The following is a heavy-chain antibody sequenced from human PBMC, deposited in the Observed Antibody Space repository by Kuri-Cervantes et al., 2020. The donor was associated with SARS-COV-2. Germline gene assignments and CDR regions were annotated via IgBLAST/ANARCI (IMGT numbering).Heavy chain of an antibody. J-gene: IGHJ4*02. D-gene: IGHD3-3*01. CDR3: ASAYYDFWSGLDY. V-gene: IGHV3-53*01. CDR2: IYSGGST. Sequence: GGSLRLSCAASGFTVSSNYMSWVRQAPGKGLEWVSVIYSGGSTYYADSVKGRFAISRDNSKNTLYLQMNSLRAEDTAVYYCASAYYDFWSGLDYWGQGTLVTVSS. CDR1: GFTVSSNY.